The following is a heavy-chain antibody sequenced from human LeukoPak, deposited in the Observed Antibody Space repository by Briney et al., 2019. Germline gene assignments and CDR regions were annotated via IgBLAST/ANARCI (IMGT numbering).Heavy chain of an antibody. V-gene: IGHV1-69*05. CDR1: GGTFSSYA. J-gene: IGHJ4*02. CDR3: AKGDYSNSYNY. Sequence: SVKVSCKASGGTFSSYAISWVRQAPGQGLEWMGRIIPIFGTANYAQKFQGRVTITTDESTSTAYMELSSLRSEDTAVYYCAKGDYSNSYNYWGQGTLVTFSS. CDR2: IIPIFGTA. D-gene: IGHD4-17*01.